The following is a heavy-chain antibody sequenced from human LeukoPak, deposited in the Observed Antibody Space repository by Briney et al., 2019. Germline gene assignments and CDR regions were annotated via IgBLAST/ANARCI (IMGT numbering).Heavy chain of an antibody. V-gene: IGHV1-46*01. Sequence: APVKVSCKASGYTFTSYYMHWVRQAPGQGLEWMGIINPSGGSTSYAQKFQGRVTMTRDTSTSTVYMELSSLRSEDTAVYYCAREEYYDSSGYRYPFDYWGQGTLVTVSS. CDR3: AREEYYDSSGYRYPFDY. CDR1: GYTFTSYY. CDR2: INPSGGST. J-gene: IGHJ4*02. D-gene: IGHD3-22*01.